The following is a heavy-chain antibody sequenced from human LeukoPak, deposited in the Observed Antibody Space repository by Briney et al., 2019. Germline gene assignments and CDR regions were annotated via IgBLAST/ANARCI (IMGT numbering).Heavy chain of an antibody. CDR3: ARPLRVSGYDYGMDV. CDR2: IFPGDSDS. J-gene: IGHJ6*02. V-gene: IGHV5-51*01. CDR1: GYSFTSYW. Sequence: GESLKISCKGSGYSFTSYWIGWVRQMPGKGLEWMGIIFPGDSDSRYSPSFQGQVTFSADRSTTTAFLQWSTLKASDTATYYCARPLRVSGYDYGMDVWGQGTTVTVSS. D-gene: IGHD5-12*01.